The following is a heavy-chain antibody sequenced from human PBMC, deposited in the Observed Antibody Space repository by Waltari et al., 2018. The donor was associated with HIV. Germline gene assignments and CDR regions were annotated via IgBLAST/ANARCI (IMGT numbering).Heavy chain of an antibody. CDR2: LTKDGRKA. CDR1: GFNLTDYW. V-gene: IGHV3-74*01. CDR3: VRNEVWQRFHYFEH. D-gene: IGHD3-16*01. J-gene: IGHJ1*01. Sequence: EVQLVESGGGLVQPGESLRLSCVASGFNLTDYWMHWVRRVSGKGTLWGSRLTKDGRKAIYAKSVKGRFTISRDIAKNTLSLELRRVGVEDSGVYYCVRNEVWQRFHYFEHWGQGTLVTVSS.